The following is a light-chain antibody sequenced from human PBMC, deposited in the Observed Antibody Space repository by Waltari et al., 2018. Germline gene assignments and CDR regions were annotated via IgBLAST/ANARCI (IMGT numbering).Light chain of an antibody. CDR3: LSYDRSLRGSV. V-gene: IGLV1-40*01. CDR1: SSNIGAGYD. Sequence: QSVLTQPPSVSGAPGQRVTISCTGSSSNIGAGYDVHWYQHPPGTAPTPLLYDYNSRPSGVPDRFAASTAGTSASLAITGLQAEDEADYYCLSYDRSLRGSVFGGGTKLTVL. J-gene: IGLJ2*01. CDR2: DYN.